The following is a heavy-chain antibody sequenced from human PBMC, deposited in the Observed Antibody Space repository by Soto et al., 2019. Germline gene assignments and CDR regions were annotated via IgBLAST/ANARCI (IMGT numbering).Heavy chain of an antibody. D-gene: IGHD6-13*01. Sequence: SETLSLTCTVSGGSISSSSYHWGWIRQPPGKGLEWIGSIHYSGNTYYNPSLKSRVSMSVDTSKNQFSLKMDSVTAADSAMYYGARDQYSSSWLFDTWGQGIQVTVSS. CDR1: GGSISSSSYH. CDR3: ARDQYSSSWLFDT. J-gene: IGHJ4*02. V-gene: IGHV4-39*07. CDR2: IHYSGNT.